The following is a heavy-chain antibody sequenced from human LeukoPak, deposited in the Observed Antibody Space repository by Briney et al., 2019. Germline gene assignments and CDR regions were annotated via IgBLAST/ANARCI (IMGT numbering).Heavy chain of an antibody. CDR3: AKVRTPYSNSWPFDY. J-gene: IGHJ4*02. Sequence: GRSLRLSCAASGFTFSSYGMHWVRQAPGKGLEWVAVISYDESNKYYAESVKGRFTISRDNSKNTLFLQMNRLRAEDTAVYYCAKVRTPYSNSWPFDYWGQGTLVTVSS. CDR2: ISYDESNK. D-gene: IGHD6-13*01. CDR1: GFTFSSYG. V-gene: IGHV3-30*18.